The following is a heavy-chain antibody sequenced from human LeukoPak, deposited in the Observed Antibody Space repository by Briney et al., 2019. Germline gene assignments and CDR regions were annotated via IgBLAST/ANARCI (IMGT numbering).Heavy chain of an antibody. Sequence: SETLSLTCAVYGGSFSGYYWSWIRQPPGKGLEWIGEINHSGSTNYNPSLKSRVTISVDTSKNQFSLKLSSVTAADTGVYYCARGGSGYYSGLDYWGPRTPVTVA. V-gene: IGHV4-34*01. CDR1: GGSFSGYY. D-gene: IGHD3-22*01. J-gene: IGHJ4*02. CDR3: ARGGSGYYSGLDY. CDR2: INHSGST.